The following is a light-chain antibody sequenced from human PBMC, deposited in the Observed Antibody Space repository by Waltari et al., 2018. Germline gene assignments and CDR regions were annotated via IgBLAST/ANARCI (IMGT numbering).Light chain of an antibody. CDR1: QTLLDSDGKTN. V-gene: IGKV2D-29*01. CDR3: LQTMELPLT. Sequence: DIVMTQTPLSLSVTPGQPASISCTSSQTLLDSDGKTNLYSYLQRPGQPPQPLIYEVSNRFSGVPDRFRGSGSGTDFTLKISRVEADDVGVYYCLQTMELPLTFGGGTRVDIK. CDR2: EVS. J-gene: IGKJ4*01.